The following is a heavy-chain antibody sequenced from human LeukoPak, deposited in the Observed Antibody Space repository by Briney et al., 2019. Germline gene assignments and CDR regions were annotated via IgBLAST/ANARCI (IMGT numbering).Heavy chain of an antibody. CDR1: GYTFSNYG. Sequence: ASVKVSCKASGYTFSNYGISWVRQAPGQGLEWMGWISAYNGNTNYAQKLQGRVTMTTDTSTSTAYMVLRSLRSDDTAVYYCARDVLQQLDYWGQGTLVTVSS. D-gene: IGHD6-13*01. V-gene: IGHV1-18*01. CDR2: ISAYNGNT. CDR3: ARDVLQQLDY. J-gene: IGHJ4*02.